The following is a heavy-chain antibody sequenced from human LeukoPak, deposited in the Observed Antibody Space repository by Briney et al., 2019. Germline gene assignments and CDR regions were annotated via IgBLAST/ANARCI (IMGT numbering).Heavy chain of an antibody. J-gene: IGHJ5*02. D-gene: IGHD6-13*01. CDR3: TREPAAVAAAGKALFDP. CDR2: IYTSGST. V-gene: IGHV4-4*07. Sequence: PSETLSLTCTVPGGSISSYYWSWIRQPAGKGLEWIGRIYTSGSTNYNPSLKSRVTMSVDTSKNQFSLKLSSVTAADTAVYYCTREPAAVAAAGKALFDPWGQGTLATVSS. CDR1: GGSISSYY.